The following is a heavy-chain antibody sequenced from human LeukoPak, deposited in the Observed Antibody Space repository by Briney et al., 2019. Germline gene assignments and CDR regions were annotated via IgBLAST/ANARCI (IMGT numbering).Heavy chain of an antibody. CDR2: ISYDGSNK. D-gene: IGHD6-19*01. V-gene: IGHV3-30*18. CDR3: AKDLDLRAVAIFDY. Sequence: GRSLRLSCAASGFTFSSYGMHWVRQAPGKGLEWVAVISYDGSNKYYADSVKGRFTISRDNSKNTLYLQMNSLRAEDTAVYYCAKDLDLRAVAIFDYWGQGTLVTVSS. J-gene: IGHJ4*02. CDR1: GFTFSSYG.